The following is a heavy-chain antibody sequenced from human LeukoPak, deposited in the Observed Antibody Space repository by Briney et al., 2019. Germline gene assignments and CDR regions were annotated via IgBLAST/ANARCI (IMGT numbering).Heavy chain of an antibody. J-gene: IGHJ6*03. Sequence: GGSLRLSCAASGFTFSSYSMNWVRQAPGKGLEWVSSISSSSSYIHYADSVRGRFTISRDNAKNSLFLQMNSLRAEDTAVYYCARDSVLRYFDWLFPYYMDVWGKGTTVTISS. CDR2: ISSSSSYI. D-gene: IGHD3-9*01. CDR1: GFTFSSYS. CDR3: ARDSVLRYFDWLFPYYMDV. V-gene: IGHV3-21*04.